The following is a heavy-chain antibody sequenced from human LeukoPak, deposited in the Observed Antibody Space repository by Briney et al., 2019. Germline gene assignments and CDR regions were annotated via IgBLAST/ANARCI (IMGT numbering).Heavy chain of an antibody. Sequence: QPGGSLRLSCAASGFTFSDNAMSWVRQAPGKGLEGVSTISRTTGTTYYADSVKGRFTISRDNSKNTVSLQVNSLRAEDTAVYYCAKGSHFANCGQGTLVTVSS. CDR1: GFTFSDNA. J-gene: IGHJ4*02. CDR3: AKGSHFAN. V-gene: IGHV3-23*01. CDR2: ISRTTGTT.